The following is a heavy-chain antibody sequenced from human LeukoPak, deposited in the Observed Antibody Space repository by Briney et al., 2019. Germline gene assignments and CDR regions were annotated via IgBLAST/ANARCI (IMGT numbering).Heavy chain of an antibody. Sequence: ASVKVSCKASGGTFSSYAISWVRQAPGQGLEWMGWISAYNGNTNYAQKLQGRVTMTTDTSTSTAYMELRSLRSDDTAVYYCARDPTVTTFDYWGQGTLVTVSS. J-gene: IGHJ4*02. CDR3: ARDPTVTTFDY. CDR1: GGTFSSYA. D-gene: IGHD4-17*01. CDR2: ISAYNGNT. V-gene: IGHV1-18*01.